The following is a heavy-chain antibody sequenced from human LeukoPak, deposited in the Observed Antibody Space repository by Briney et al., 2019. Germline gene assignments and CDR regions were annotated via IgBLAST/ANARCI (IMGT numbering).Heavy chain of an antibody. CDR2: MNPNSGNT. Sequence: ASVKVSCKASGYTFTGYYMHWVRQATGQGLEWMGWMNPNSGNTGYAQKFQGRVTMTRNTSIRTAYMELSSLRSEDTAVYYCARGVTRLWYSSSWYRIFDYWGQGTLVTVSS. D-gene: IGHD6-13*01. CDR3: ARGVTRLWYSSSWYRIFDY. J-gene: IGHJ4*02. V-gene: IGHV1-8*02. CDR1: GYTFTGYY.